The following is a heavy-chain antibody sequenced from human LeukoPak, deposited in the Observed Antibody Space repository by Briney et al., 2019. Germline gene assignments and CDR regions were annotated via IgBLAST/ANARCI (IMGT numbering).Heavy chain of an antibody. CDR2: IYYSGST. D-gene: IGHD4-17*01. J-gene: IGHJ5*02. CDR3: ARESTVIWFDP. Sequence: PSETLSLTCAVYGGSFSGYYWSWIRQPPGKGLEWIGYIYYSGSTNYNPSLKSRVTISVDTSKNQFSLKLSSVTAADTAVYYCARESTVIWFDPWGQGTLVTVSS. CDR1: GGSFSGYY. V-gene: IGHV4-34*01.